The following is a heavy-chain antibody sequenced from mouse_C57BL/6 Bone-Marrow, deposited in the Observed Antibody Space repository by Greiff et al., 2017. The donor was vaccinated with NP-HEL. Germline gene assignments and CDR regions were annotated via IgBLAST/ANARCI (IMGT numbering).Heavy chain of an antibody. CDR3: ARRTTVVATDYYAMDY. J-gene: IGHJ4*01. CDR2: ILPGSGST. V-gene: IGHV1-9*01. CDR1: GYTFTGYW. Sequence: VQLQQSGAELMKPGASVKLSCKATGYTFTGYWIEWVKQRPGHGLEWIGEILPGSGSTNYNEKFKGKATFTADTSSNTAYMQLSSLTTEDSAIYYCARRTTVVATDYYAMDYWGQGTSVTVSS. D-gene: IGHD1-1*01.